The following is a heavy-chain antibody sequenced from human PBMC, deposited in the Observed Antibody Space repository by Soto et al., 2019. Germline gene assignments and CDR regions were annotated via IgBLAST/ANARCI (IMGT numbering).Heavy chain of an antibody. CDR1: GGTFSSYA. D-gene: IGHD6-6*01. Sequence: SVKVSCKASGGTFSSYAISWVRQAPGQGLEWMGGIIPIFGTANYAQKFQGRVTITADESTSTAYMELSSLRSEDTAVYYCARGIAARYWFDPWGQGTLVTVSS. CDR3: ARGIAARYWFDP. V-gene: IGHV1-69*13. J-gene: IGHJ5*02. CDR2: IIPIFGTA.